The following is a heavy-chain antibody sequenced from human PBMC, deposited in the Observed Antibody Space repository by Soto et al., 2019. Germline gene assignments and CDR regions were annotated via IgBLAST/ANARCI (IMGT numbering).Heavy chain of an antibody. V-gene: IGHV1-18*01. CDR2: ISAYNGDT. J-gene: IGHJ4*02. CDR3: ARVGMLLLWFGELQSPFDY. CDR1: GYPFSNYG. D-gene: IGHD3-10*01. Sequence: QVQLVQSGAEVKKPGASVKVSCKASGYPFSNYGISWVRQAPGQGLEWMGWISAYNGDTSYAQKLQGRVTMTTDTSTSTAYMELRSLRSDDTAVYYCARVGMLLLWFGELQSPFDYWGQGTLVTVSS.